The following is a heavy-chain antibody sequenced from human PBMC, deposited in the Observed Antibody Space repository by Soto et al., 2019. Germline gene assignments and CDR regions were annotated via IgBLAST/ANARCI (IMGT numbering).Heavy chain of an antibody. CDR2: IYPGDSDT. J-gene: IGHJ6*03. D-gene: IGHD6-6*01. V-gene: IGHV5-51*01. Sequence: PGESLKISCKGSGYSFTSYWIGWVRQMPGKGLEWMGIIYPGDSDTRYSPSFQGQVTISADKSISTAYLQWSSLKASDTAMYYCARQRYSRPVLAARTPFYYYYYYMDVWGKGTTVTVSS. CDR1: GYSFTSYW. CDR3: ARQRYSRPVLAARTPFYYYYYYMDV.